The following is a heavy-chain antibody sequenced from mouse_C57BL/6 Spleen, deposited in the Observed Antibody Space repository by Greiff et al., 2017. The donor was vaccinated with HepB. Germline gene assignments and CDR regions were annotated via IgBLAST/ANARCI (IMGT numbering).Heavy chain of an antibody. CDR2: ISSGGSYT. Sequence: VQLKQSGGDLVKPGGSLKLSCAASGFTFSSYGMSWVRQTPDKRLEWVATISSGGSYTYDPDSVKGRFTISRDNAKNTLYLQMSSLKSEDTAMYYCARRHYGSSYYFDYWGQGTTLTVSS. D-gene: IGHD1-1*01. CDR1: GFTFSSYG. V-gene: IGHV5-6*01. J-gene: IGHJ2*01. CDR3: ARRHYGSSYYFDY.